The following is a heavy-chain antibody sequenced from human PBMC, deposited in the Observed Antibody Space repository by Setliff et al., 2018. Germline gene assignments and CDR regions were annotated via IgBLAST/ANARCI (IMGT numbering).Heavy chain of an antibody. D-gene: IGHD2-8*02. CDR3: TVYNTGSSKDHY. CDR1: GDSISSTYH. J-gene: IGHJ4*02. V-gene: IGHV4-38-2*02. Sequence: TLSLTCNVSGDSISSTYHWGWIRQSPGKGLEWIGTIYHSGNTYYNPSLKSRVTISVDTSKNQFSLKLSSVTAADTALYYCTVYNTGSSKDHYWGQGTPVTASS. CDR2: IYHSGNT.